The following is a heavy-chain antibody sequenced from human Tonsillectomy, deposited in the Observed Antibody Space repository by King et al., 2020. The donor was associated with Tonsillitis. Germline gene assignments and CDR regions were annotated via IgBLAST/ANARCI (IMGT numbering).Heavy chain of an antibody. CDR3: ARDIEPGRSVGGFDY. D-gene: IGHD2-15*01. J-gene: IGHJ4*02. V-gene: IGHV3-30*04. Sequence: QLVQSGGGVVQPGRSLRLSCAASGFTFSSYAMHWVRQAPGKGLEWVAVISYDGSNKYYADSVKGRFTISRDNSKNTLYLQMNSLRAEDTAVYYCARDIEPGRSVGGFDYWGQGTLVTVSS. CDR2: ISYDGSNK. CDR1: GFTFSSYA.